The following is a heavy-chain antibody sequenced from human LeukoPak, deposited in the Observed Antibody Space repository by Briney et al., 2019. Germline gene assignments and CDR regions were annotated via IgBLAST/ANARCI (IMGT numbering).Heavy chain of an antibody. D-gene: IGHD2-2*01. CDR2: ISGSGGST. CDR1: GFTFSSNA. CDR3: AKRNCSSTSCYPKYFQH. V-gene: IGHV3-23*01. Sequence: GGSLRLSCAASGFTFSSNAMSWVRQAPGKGLEWVSAISGSGGSTYYADSVKGRFTISRDNSKNTLYLQMDSLRAEDTAVYYCAKRNCSSTSCYPKYFQHWGQGTLVTVSS. J-gene: IGHJ1*01.